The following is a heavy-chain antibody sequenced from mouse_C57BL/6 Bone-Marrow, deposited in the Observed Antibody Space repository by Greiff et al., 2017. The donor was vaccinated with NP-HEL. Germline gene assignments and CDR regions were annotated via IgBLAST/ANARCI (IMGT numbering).Heavy chain of an antibody. V-gene: IGHV14-3*01. J-gene: IGHJ4*01. D-gene: IGHD1-1*01. CDR2: IDTANGNT. CDR3: AGPYYYGSLAMDY. Sequence: EVQLQQSVAELVRPGASVKLSCTASGFNIKNTYMHWVKQRPEQGLEWIGRIDTANGNTKYAPKFQGQATITADTSSNTAYLQLSSLTSEDTASYYCAGPYYYGSLAMDYWGQGTSVTVSS. CDR1: GFNIKNTY.